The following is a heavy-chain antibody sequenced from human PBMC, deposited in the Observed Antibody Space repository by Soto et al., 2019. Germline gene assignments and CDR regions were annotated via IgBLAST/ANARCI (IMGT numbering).Heavy chain of an antibody. V-gene: IGHV1-18*01. CDR2: VSANNGHT. CDR3: ARDIESVTAKHFFYYYAMDV. J-gene: IGHJ6*02. Sequence: ASVKVSCKASGFAFSNYGLNWVRQAPGQGLEWMGWVSANNGHTNYAQNLRGRVSMTTDTSTSIAYMELRGLTFDDTAVYYCARDIESVTAKHFFYYYAMDVWGQGTTVTVSS. CDR1: GFAFSNYG. D-gene: IGHD2-8*01.